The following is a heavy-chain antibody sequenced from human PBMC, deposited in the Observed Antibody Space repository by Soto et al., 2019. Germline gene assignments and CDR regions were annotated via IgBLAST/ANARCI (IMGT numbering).Heavy chain of an antibody. Sequence: XSVKVSCQVAGYTLTELSMHWGRQALGKGLEWMGGFDPEDGETIYAQKFQGRVTMTEDTSTDTAYMELSSLRSEDTAVYYCARTHIVVVNATLTYGMDVWGQGTTVTVSS. CDR2: FDPEDGET. D-gene: IGHD2-21*01. CDR3: ARTHIVVVNATLTYGMDV. CDR1: GYTLTELS. V-gene: IGHV1-24*01. J-gene: IGHJ6*02.